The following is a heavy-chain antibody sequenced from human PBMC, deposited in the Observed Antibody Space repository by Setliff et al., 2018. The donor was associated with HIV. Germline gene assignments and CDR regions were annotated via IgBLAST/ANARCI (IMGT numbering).Heavy chain of an antibody. Sequence: GASVKVSCKASGYTFTIYSINWVRQAPGQGLEWMGSISGYNGNTNYAQKFQGRVAMTTDTSTSTAYMELRSLRSDDTAVYYCARGSSSIAAAYPDALDIWGQGTMVT. CDR3: ARGSSSIAAAYPDALDI. D-gene: IGHD6-13*01. V-gene: IGHV1-18*01. CDR1: GYTFTIYS. J-gene: IGHJ3*02. CDR2: ISGYNGNT.